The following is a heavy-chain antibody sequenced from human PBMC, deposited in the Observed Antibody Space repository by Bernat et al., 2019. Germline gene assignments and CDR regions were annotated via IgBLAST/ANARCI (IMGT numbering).Heavy chain of an antibody. V-gene: IGHV3-33*01. Sequence: QVQLVESGGGVVQPGRSLRVSCAASGFTFSRNGMHWVRQAPGKGLEWVAVIWYDGSKKYYVDSVRGRFTISRDNSKNMLYLQMNNLTVEDTAVYYCARDTFTGFGDLNTQYYYHYGLDVWGQGTTVIVSS. CDR3: ARDTFTGFGDLNTQYYYHYGLDV. J-gene: IGHJ6*02. CDR1: GFTFSRNG. CDR2: IWYDGSKK. D-gene: IGHD3-10*01.